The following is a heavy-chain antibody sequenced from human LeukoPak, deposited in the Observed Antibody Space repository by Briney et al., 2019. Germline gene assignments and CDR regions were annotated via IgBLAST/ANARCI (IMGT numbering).Heavy chain of an antibody. J-gene: IGHJ3*02. V-gene: IGHV3-30-3*01. CDR2: ISYDGSNK. CDR3: ARDRHIVVVTATQIPDAFDI. D-gene: IGHD2-21*02. CDR1: GFTFSSYA. Sequence: GGSLRLSCAASGFTFSSYAMHWVRQAPGKGLEWVAVISYDGSNKYYADSVKGRFTISRDNSKNTLYLQMNSLRAEDTAVYYCARDRHIVVVTATQIPDAFDIWGQGTMVTVSS.